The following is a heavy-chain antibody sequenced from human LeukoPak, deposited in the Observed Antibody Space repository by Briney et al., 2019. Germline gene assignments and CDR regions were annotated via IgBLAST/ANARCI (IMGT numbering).Heavy chain of an antibody. CDR1: GGSISSYY. V-gene: IGHV4-59*01. Sequence: SETLSLTCTVSGGSISSYYWSWIRQPPGRGLEWIGYIYYSGSTNYNPSLKSRVTISVDTSKNQFSLKLSSVTAVPYYYGMDVWGKGTTVAVSS. CDR2: IYYSGST. CDR3: V. J-gene: IGHJ6*04.